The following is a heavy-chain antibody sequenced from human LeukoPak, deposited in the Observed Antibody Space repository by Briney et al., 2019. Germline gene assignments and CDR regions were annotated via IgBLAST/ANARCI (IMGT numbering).Heavy chain of an antibody. V-gene: IGHV4-59*08. Sequence: SETLSLTCTVSGGSISGYYWSWLRQPPGKGLEWIGHIYYSGSTNYNPSLRSRLTISFDTSTSQFSLRPSSVTAADTAVYYCARHKPTGSYPLELWGQGTLVTVSS. D-gene: IGHD3-10*01. CDR3: ARHKPTGSYPLEL. CDR1: GGSISGYY. CDR2: IYYSGST. J-gene: IGHJ4*02.